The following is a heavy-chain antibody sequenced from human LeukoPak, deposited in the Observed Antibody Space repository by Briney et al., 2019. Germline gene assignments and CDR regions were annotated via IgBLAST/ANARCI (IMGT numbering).Heavy chain of an antibody. V-gene: IGHV3-15*01. Sequence: GGSLRLSCAASGFTFSNAWMSWVRQAPGKGLEWVGRIKSKTDGGTTDYAAPVKGRFTISRDDSKNTLYLQMNSLKPENTAVYYCTTDVDTAMVSYAFDIWGQGTMVTVSS. CDR3: TTDVDTAMVSYAFDI. CDR2: IKSKTDGGTT. CDR1: GFTFSNAW. D-gene: IGHD5-18*01. J-gene: IGHJ3*02.